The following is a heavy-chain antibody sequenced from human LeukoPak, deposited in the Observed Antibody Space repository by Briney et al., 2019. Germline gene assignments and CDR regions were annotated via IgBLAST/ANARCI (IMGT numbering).Heavy chain of an antibody. J-gene: IGHJ5*02. CDR1: GGSISSYY. CDR2: IYYSGST. V-gene: IGHV4-59*01. Sequence: SETLSLTCTVSGGSISSYYWSWIRPPPGKGLEWIGYIYYSGSTNYNPSLKSRVTISVDTSKNQFSLKLSSVTAADTAVYYCARGLMVQGVWFDPRGQGTLVTVSS. D-gene: IGHD3-10*01. CDR3: ARGLMVQGVWFDP.